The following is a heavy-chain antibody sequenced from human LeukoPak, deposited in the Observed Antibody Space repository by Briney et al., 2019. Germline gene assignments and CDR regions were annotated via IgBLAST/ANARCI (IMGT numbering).Heavy chain of an antibody. J-gene: IGHJ4*02. D-gene: IGHD3-9*01. CDR1: GFTFSSYW. CDR2: IKQDGSEK. V-gene: IGHV3-7*01. CDR3: AREYYDILTGQGGFDY. Sequence: GGSLRLSGEASGFTFSSYWMSWVRQAPGKGLEWVANIKQDGSEKYYVDSVKGRFTISRDNAKNSLYLQMNSLRAEDTAVYYCAREYYDILTGQGGFDYWGQGTLVTVSS.